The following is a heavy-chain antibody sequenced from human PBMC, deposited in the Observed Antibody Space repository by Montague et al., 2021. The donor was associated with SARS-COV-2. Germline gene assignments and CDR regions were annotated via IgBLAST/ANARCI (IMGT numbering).Heavy chain of an antibody. CDR1: GGSITNNIDY. J-gene: IGHJ3*01. V-gene: IGHV4-39*02. CDR3: ARLKRYFDSSGSPSAFDF. Sequence: SETLSLTCTVSGGSITNNIDYWAWIRQPPGKGLEWIGCIYYTGNTYSNPYLKSPVTISVVTSKNHFTLKLSSVTAAETAVYYCARLKRYFDSSGSPSAFDFWGQGTKVTVSS. D-gene: IGHD3-22*01. CDR2: IYYTGNT.